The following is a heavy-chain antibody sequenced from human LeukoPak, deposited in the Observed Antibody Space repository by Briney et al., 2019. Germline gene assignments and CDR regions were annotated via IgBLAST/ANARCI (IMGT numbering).Heavy chain of an antibody. J-gene: IGHJ4*02. D-gene: IGHD2-21*02. Sequence: SETLSLTCAVYGGSLSGYYWSWIRQPPGKGLEWIGEINHSGSTNYNPSLKSRVTISVDTSKNQFSLKLSSVTAADTAVYYCARARLSIVVVTAIYFDYWGQGTLVTVSS. CDR1: GGSLSGYY. CDR2: INHSGST. CDR3: ARARLSIVVVTAIYFDY. V-gene: IGHV4-34*01.